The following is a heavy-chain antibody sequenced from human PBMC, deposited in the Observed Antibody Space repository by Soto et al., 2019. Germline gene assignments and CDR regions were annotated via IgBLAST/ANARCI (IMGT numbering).Heavy chain of an antibody. V-gene: IGHV5-10-1*01. D-gene: IGHD3-22*01. J-gene: IGHJ6*04. Sequence: PGESLKISCKGSGYSFTSYWISWVRQMPGKGLEWMGRIDPSDSYTNYSPSFQGHVTISADKSTSTAYLQWSSLKASDTAMYYCSRGFVVMTYKLRYYYYCMDVWGKGTTVTVSS. CDR1: GYSFTSYW. CDR3: SRGFVVMTYKLRYYYYCMDV. CDR2: IDPSDSYT.